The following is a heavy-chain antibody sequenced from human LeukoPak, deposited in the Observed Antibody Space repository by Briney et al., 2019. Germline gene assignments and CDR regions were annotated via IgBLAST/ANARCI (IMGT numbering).Heavy chain of an antibody. CDR1: GYSFTSYW. J-gene: IGHJ3*02. CDR2: IYPGDSET. V-gene: IGHV5-51*01. Sequence: GESLKISCKGSGYSFTSYWIGWVRQMPGKGLEWMGIIYPGDSETRYSPSFQGQVTISVDKSISTAYLQWSSLKASDTAMYYCARQALTPTVAPDVFDIWGQGTMVTVSS. CDR3: ARQALTPTVAPDVFDI. D-gene: IGHD6-19*01.